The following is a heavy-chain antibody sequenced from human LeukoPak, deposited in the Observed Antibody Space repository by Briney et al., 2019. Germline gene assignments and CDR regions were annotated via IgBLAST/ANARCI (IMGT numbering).Heavy chain of an antibody. J-gene: IGHJ4*02. CDR2: ISGSAGST. V-gene: IGHV3-23*01. CDR1: GFTFSSYA. Sequence: GGSLRLSCAASGFTFSSYAMSWVRQAPGKGLEWVSVISGSAGSTSYADSVKGRFTISRGNSKNTLYLQMSSLRAEDTAVHYCARVVYGDYYSDFDYWGQGTLVTVSS. CDR3: ARVVYGDYYSDFDY. D-gene: IGHD4-17*01.